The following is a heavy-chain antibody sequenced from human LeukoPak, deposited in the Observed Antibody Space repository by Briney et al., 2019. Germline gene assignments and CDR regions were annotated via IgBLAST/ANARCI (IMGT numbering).Heavy chain of an antibody. J-gene: IGHJ4*02. CDR2: IYHSGST. CDR3: ARRTRYYYDSSGYYDY. D-gene: IGHD3-22*01. Sequence: SETLSLTCAVSGGSVRSGGYSWSWVRQPPGKGLEWIGYIYHSGSTYYNPSLKSRVIISVDTSKNQFSLKLSSVTAADTAVYYCARRTRYYYDSSGYYDYWGQGTLVTVSS. CDR1: GGSVRSGGYS. V-gene: IGHV4-30-2*01.